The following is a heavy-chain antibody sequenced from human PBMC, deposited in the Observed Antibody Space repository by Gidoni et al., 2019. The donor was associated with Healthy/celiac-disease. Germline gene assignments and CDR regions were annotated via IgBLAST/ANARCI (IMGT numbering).Heavy chain of an antibody. D-gene: IGHD6-13*01. CDR2: IKQDGSEK. V-gene: IGHV3-7*03. CDR3: ARDPPRYSSSWSVDY. Sequence: EVQLVESGGGLVQPGGSLRLSCAASGFTFSSYWMSWVRQAPGKGLEWVANIKQDGSEKYYVDSVKGRFTISRDNAKNSLYLQMNSLRAEDTAVYYCARDPPRYSSSWSVDYWGQGTLVTVSS. J-gene: IGHJ4*02. CDR1: GFTFSSYW.